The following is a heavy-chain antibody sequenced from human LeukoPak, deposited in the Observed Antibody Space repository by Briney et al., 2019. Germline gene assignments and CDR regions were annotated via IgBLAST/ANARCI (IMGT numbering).Heavy chain of an antibody. J-gene: IGHJ4*02. CDR3: ARERGPLDY. CDR1: AGSISSSSYY. V-gene: IGHV4-39*07. Sequence: SETLSLTCTVSAGSISSSSYYWGWIRQPPGKGLEWIGSIYYSGSTYYNPSLKSRVTISVDTSKNQFSLKLSSVTAADTAVYYCARERGPLDYWGQGTLVTVSS. D-gene: IGHD3/OR15-3a*01. CDR2: IYYSGST.